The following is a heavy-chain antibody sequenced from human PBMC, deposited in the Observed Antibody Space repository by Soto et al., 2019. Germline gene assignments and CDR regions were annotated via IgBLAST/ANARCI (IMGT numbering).Heavy chain of an antibody. CDR1: GYTFTSYV. Sequence: ASVKVSCKASGYTFTSYVISWVRQAPGQGLEWMGWISAYNGNTNYAQKLQGRVTMTTDTSTSTAYMELRSLRSDDTAVYYCARVRSFVGRYYYYGMDVWGQGTTVSVSS. CDR2: ISAYNGNT. D-gene: IGHD3-16*01. V-gene: IGHV1-18*01. J-gene: IGHJ6*02. CDR3: ARVRSFVGRYYYYGMDV.